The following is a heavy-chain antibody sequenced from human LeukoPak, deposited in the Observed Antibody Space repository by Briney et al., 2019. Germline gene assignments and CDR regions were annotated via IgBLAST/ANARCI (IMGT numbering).Heavy chain of an antibody. D-gene: IGHD3-16*01. V-gene: IGHV4-39*01. J-gene: IGHJ4*02. CDR2: IYYSGST. Sequence: PSETLSLTCTVSGGSISSSTYYWGWIRQPPGKGLEWIGSIYYSGSTYYNPSLKSRVTISVDTSKNQFSLKLSSVTAADTAVYYCARQFWGHGFDYWGQGTLVTVSS. CDR1: GGSISSSTYY. CDR3: ARQFWGHGFDY.